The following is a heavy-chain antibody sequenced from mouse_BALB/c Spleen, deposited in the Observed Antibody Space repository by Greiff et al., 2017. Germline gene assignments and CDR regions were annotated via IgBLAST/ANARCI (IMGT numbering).Heavy chain of an antibody. Sequence: QVQLQQSGPGLVAPSQSLSITCTVSGFSLTSYGVHWVRQPPGKGLEWLGVIWAGGSTNYNSALMSRMSIIKDNSKSQVFLKMNSLQTDDTAMYYCARPIYYGSSYGYAMDYWGQGTSVTVSS. CDR3: ARPIYYGSSYGYAMDY. CDR2: IWAGGST. J-gene: IGHJ4*01. D-gene: IGHD1-1*01. V-gene: IGHV2-9*02. CDR1: GFSLTSYG.